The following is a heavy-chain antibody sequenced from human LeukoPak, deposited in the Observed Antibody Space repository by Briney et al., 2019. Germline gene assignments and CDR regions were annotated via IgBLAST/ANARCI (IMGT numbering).Heavy chain of an antibody. CDR2: ISSSSSTI. Sequence: GGSLRLSCAASGFTFSSYSMNWVRQAPGKGLEWVSYISSSSSTIYYADSVKGRFTISRDNAKNSLYLQTNSLRAEDTAVYYCARDASFRYYGSGSPPNDYWGQGTLVTVSS. J-gene: IGHJ4*02. V-gene: IGHV3-48*04. D-gene: IGHD3-10*01. CDR3: ARDASFRYYGSGSPPNDY. CDR1: GFTFSSYS.